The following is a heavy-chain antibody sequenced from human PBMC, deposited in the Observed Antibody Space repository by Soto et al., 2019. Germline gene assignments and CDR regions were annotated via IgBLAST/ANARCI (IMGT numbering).Heavy chain of an antibody. V-gene: IGHV4-59*12. D-gene: IGHD2-21*02. CDR1: GGSISSYY. CDR3: ARERTAFDR. J-gene: IGHJ4*02. Sequence: SETLSLTCTVSGGSISSYYWSWIRQPPGKGLEWIGYIYYSGSTNYNPSLKSRVAISVDTSKNQFSLKLSSVTAADTAIYYCARERTAFDRWGPGTLVTVSS. CDR2: IYYSGST.